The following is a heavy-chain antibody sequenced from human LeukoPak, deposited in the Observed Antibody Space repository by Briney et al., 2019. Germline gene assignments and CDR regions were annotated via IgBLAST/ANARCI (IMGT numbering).Heavy chain of an antibody. CDR3: ARDYYYGSGSYTGLYNWFGL. Sequence: GGSLRLSCAASGFTFSIYWMSWVRQAPGKGLEWVANINQDGSQKYYVDSVKGRFTISRDNAKNSFFLQMSSLRAEDTSVYYCARDYYYGSGSYTGLYNWFGLWGQGTLVTVSS. V-gene: IGHV3-7*01. CDR1: GFTFSIYW. D-gene: IGHD3-10*01. CDR2: INQDGSQK. J-gene: IGHJ5*02.